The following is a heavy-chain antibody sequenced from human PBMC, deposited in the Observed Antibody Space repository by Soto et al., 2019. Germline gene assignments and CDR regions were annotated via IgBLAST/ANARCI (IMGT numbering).Heavy chain of an antibody. V-gene: IGHV3-23*01. CDR2: IGGGDDI. Sequence: HPGGSLRLSCEASGFTFSNYAMALVRQTPGEGPEWVSTIGGGDDIFYAESVQGRFIISRDDSRSTMYLQMDNLRVEDTAIYFCAKDSISYNGIYDAFDVWGQGTVVTVSS. CDR1: GFTFSNYA. J-gene: IGHJ3*01. D-gene: IGHD3-3*02. CDR3: AKDSISYNGIYDAFDV.